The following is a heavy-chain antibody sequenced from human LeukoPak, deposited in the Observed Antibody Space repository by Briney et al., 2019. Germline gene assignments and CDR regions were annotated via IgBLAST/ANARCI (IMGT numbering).Heavy chain of an antibody. CDR2: IYSGGST. D-gene: IGHD1-1*01. CDR1: GFTVSSNY. Sequence: GGSLRLSCAASGFTVSSNYMSWVRQAPGKGLEWVSVIYSGGSTYYADSVKGRFTISRHNSKNTLYLQTNSLRAEDTAVYYCASPNSDYYYYGMDVWGQGTTVTVSS. CDR3: ASPNSDYYYYGMDV. V-gene: IGHV3-53*04. J-gene: IGHJ6*02.